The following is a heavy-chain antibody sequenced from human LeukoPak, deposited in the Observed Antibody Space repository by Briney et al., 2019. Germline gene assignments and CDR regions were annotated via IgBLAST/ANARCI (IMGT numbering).Heavy chain of an antibody. CDR3: AREGRLHSGSLDY. D-gene: IGHD1-26*01. V-gene: IGHV1-18*01. Sequence: ASVKVSYKASGYTFISYGITWVRQAPGQGLEWMGWSSPSNGDTHYAQKFQGRLTMTTDTSTSTAYMEVRSLRSDDTAVYYCAREGRLHSGSLDYWGQGTLVTVSS. CDR2: SSPSNGDT. J-gene: IGHJ4*02. CDR1: GYTFISYG.